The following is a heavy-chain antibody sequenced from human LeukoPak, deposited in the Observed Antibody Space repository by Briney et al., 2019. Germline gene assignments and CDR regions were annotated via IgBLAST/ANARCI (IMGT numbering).Heavy chain of an antibody. J-gene: IGHJ3*02. Sequence: GGSLRLSCSASGFNFNNYAMNWVRQAPGKGLEYVSAISSNGGSTYYADSVKGRCTISRDNSKNTLYLQMSSLRAEDTAVYYCGLAAYYYDSSGSDDAFDIWGQGTVVIVSS. CDR2: ISSNGGST. V-gene: IGHV3-64D*08. CDR3: GLAAYYYDSSGSDDAFDI. CDR1: GFNFNNYA. D-gene: IGHD3-22*01.